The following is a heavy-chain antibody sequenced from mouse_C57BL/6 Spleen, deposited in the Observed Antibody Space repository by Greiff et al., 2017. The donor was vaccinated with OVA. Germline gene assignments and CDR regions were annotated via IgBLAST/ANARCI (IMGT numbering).Heavy chain of an antibody. V-gene: IGHV1-50*01. CDR1: GYTFTSYW. Sequence: QVQLQQPGAELVKPGASVKLSCKASGYTFTSYWMQWVKQRPGQGLEWIGEIDPSDSYTNYNQKFKGKATLTVDTSSSTAYMQLSSLTSEDSAVYYCARGDYYGGISAWFAYWGQGTLVTVSA. CDR2: IDPSDSYT. J-gene: IGHJ3*01. D-gene: IGHD1-1*01. CDR3: ARGDYYGGISAWFAY.